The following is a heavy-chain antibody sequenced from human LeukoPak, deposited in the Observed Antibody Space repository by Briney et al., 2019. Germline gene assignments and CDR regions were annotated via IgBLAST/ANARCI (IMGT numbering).Heavy chain of an antibody. Sequence: TSETLSLTCTVSGGSISSGSYYWSWIRQPPGKGLEWIGYIYHSGSTYYNPSLKSRVTISVDRSKNQFSLKLSSVTAADTAVYYCARESSIAARLKGYNDAFDIWGQGTMVTVSS. CDR1: GGSISSGSYY. CDR2: IYHSGST. V-gene: IGHV4-30-2*01. J-gene: IGHJ3*02. CDR3: ARESSIAARLKGYNDAFDI. D-gene: IGHD6-6*01.